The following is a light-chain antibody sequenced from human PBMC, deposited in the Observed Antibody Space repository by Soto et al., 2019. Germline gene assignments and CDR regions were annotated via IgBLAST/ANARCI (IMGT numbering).Light chain of an antibody. CDR2: EVS. CDR3: ATWDDSLSGQV. J-gene: IGLJ2*01. Sequence: QSVLTQPASVSGSPGQSITISCTGTSSDVGGYNYVSWYQQHPGKAPKLMIYEVSNRPSGVSNRFSGSKSGNTASLTISGLQAEDEADYHCATWDDSLSGQVFGGGTQLTVL. CDR1: SSDVGGYNY. V-gene: IGLV2-14*01.